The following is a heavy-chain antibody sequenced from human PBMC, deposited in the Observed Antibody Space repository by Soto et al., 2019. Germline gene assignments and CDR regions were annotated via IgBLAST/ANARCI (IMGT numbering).Heavy chain of an antibody. Sequence: QVQLVESGGGVVQPGRSLRLSCAASGFTFSSYAMHWVRQAPGKGLEWVAVISYDGSNKYYADSVKGRFTISRDNSMNTLYLQMNSLRAEDTAVYYCARVEGYWGQGTLVTVSS. V-gene: IGHV3-30-3*01. CDR2: ISYDGSNK. CDR3: ARVEGY. J-gene: IGHJ4*02. CDR1: GFTFSSYA.